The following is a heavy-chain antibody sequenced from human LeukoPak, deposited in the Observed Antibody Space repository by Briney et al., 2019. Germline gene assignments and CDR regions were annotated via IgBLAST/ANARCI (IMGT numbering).Heavy chain of an antibody. CDR1: GFTFSSYA. V-gene: IGHV3-23*01. Sequence: GGSLRLSCAASGFTFSSYAMSWVRQAPGKGLEWVSTISGNGRSTYYGDSVKGRFTISRDNSKNTLYLQMNSLRAEDTAVYYCATQYYYGSSVPSSWGQGTLVTVSS. CDR2: ISGNGRST. J-gene: IGHJ5*02. CDR3: ATQYYYGSSVPSS. D-gene: IGHD3-22*01.